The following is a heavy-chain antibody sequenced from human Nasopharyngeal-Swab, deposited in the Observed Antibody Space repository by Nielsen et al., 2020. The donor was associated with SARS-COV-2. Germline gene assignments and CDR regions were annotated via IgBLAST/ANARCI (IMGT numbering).Heavy chain of an antibody. D-gene: IGHD4-17*01. CDR2: IAHDASNE. J-gene: IGHJ4*02. Sequence: GGSLRLSCAASGFTFSSFGMHWVRQAPGKGLEWVAFIAHDASNEYYVDSVRGRFSISRDSSKNTLYLQMDSLRGEDTAVYYCARDAPAHYGAFYWGRGTLVTVSS. V-gene: IGHV3-30*03. CDR1: GFTFSSFG. CDR3: ARDAPAHYGAFY.